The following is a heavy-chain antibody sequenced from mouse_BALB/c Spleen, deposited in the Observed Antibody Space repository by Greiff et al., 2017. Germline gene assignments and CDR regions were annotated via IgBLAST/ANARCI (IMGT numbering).Heavy chain of an antibody. CDR1: GYAFTNYL. CDR2: INPGSGGT. J-gene: IGHJ3*01. Sequence: QVQLQQSGAELVRPGTSVKVSCKASGYAFTNYLIEWVKQRPGQGLEWIGVINPGSGGTNYNEKFKGKATLTADKSSSTAYMQLSSLTSDDSAVYFCARLGWNHDGFAYWGQGTLVTVSA. D-gene: IGHD2-12*01. V-gene: IGHV1-54*01. CDR3: ARLGWNHDGFAY.